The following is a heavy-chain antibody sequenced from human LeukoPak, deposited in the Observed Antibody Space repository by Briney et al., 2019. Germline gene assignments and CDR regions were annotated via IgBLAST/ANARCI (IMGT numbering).Heavy chain of an antibody. V-gene: IGHV3-33*01. J-gene: IGHJ4*02. D-gene: IGHD6-13*01. CDR2: IWYDGSNK. CDR3: ARDRDVYSSRSNRNFAY. Sequence: GGSLRLSCAASGFTFSNYGMHWVRQAPGKGLEWVAIIWYDGSNKYYADSVKGRFTISRDNSKNTLYLQMNSLRAEDTAVYYCARDRDVYSSRSNRNFAYWGQGTLVTVSA. CDR1: GFTFSNYG.